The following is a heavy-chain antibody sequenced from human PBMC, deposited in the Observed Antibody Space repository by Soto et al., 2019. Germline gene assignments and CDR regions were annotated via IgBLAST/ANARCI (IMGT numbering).Heavy chain of an antibody. V-gene: IGHV3-23*01. J-gene: IGHJ4*02. CDR2: ISGSGGST. Sequence: GGSLRLSCAASGFTFSSYAMRWVRQAPGKGLEWVSAISGSGGSTYYADSVKGRFTISRDNSKNTLYLQMNSLRAEDTAVYYCAKRIRLLSRLDYWGQGTLVTVSS. CDR3: AKRIRLLSRLDY. CDR1: GFTFSSYA. D-gene: IGHD3-10*01.